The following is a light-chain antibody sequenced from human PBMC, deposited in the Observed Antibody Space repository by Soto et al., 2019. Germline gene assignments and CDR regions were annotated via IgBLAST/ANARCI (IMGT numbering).Light chain of an antibody. V-gene: IGKV1-39*01. CDR2: AAS. J-gene: IGKJ4*02. CDR1: QTVTSY. CDR3: QQSYRFPKT. Sequence: DVQMTQSPSSLSASVGDSLTLTCRASQTVTSYLNWYQQKPGKAPKLLIYAASTLQSGVPSRFSGSGSGTEFTLTIISLQPEDFATYYCQQSYRFPKTFGRATKVESK.